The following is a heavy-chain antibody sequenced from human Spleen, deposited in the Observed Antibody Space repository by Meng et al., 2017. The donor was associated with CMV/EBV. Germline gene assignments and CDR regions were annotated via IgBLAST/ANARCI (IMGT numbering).Heavy chain of an antibody. CDR1: GGSISSYY. V-gene: IGHV3-48*04. Sequence: ETLSLTCTVSGGSISSYYWSWVRQAPGKGLEWISYITESSMTIHYAGSVRGRFTISRDNAKNSVYLQMNSLTPEDTAVYYCARAQTMPGVFDIWGQGTMVTVSS. CDR2: ITESSMTI. J-gene: IGHJ3*02. D-gene: IGHD2-2*01. CDR3: ARAQTMPGVFDI.